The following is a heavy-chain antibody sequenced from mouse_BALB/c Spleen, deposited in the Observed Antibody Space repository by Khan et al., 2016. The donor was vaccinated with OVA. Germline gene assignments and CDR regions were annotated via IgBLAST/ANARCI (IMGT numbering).Heavy chain of an antibody. CDR1: GYSITSGYS. J-gene: IGHJ3*01. Sequence: EVQLQESGPDLVKPSQSLSLTCTVTGYSITSGYSWYWIRQFPGNILEWTGYIHYGGNTNYNPSLKSRISITRDTSRNQFFLQLNSVTTEDTATYCCARAGRWFPCWGQGTLVTVSA. CDR3: ARAGRWFPC. V-gene: IGHV3-1*02. CDR2: IHYGGNT.